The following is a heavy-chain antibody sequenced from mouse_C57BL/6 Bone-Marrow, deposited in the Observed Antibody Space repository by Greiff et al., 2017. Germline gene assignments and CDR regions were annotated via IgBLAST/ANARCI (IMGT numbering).Heavy chain of an antibody. CDR3: ARVTGTGWYFDV. V-gene: IGHV5-4*01. Sequence: EVHLVESGGGLVKPGGSLYLSCAASGFTFSSYAMSWVRQTPEKRLEWVATISDGGSYNYYPDIVKGRFTISKDNAKNDLYLQMSHLKAEDTAMYYCARVTGTGWYFDVGGTGTTVTVSS. J-gene: IGHJ1*03. CDR1: GFTFSSYA. D-gene: IGHD4-1*01. CDR2: ISDGGSYN.